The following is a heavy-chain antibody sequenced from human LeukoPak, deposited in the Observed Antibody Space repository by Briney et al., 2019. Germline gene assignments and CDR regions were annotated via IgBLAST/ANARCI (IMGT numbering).Heavy chain of an antibody. CDR1: GYTFNGYY. Sequence: ASVNVSCMASGYTFNGYYMHWARQAPGQGLEGTGWINPNSGGTNYAQKVQGRVTMTRDTSISTAYMELSRLRSDDTAVYYCARAGIAAAGTGYYYYGMDVWGQGTTVTVSS. V-gene: IGHV1-2*02. CDR3: ARAGIAAAGTGYYYYGMDV. J-gene: IGHJ6*02. CDR2: INPNSGGT. D-gene: IGHD6-13*01.